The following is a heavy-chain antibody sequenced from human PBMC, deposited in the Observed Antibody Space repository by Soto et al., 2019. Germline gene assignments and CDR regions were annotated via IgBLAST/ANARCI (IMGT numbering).Heavy chain of an antibody. V-gene: IGHV3-33*01. Sequence: PGGSLRLSCAASGFTFSSYGMHWVRQAPGKGLEWVALIWFDGSDKYYADSVKGRFTTSRDNSKNTLYLQMNSLRADDTAVYYCARLYCSSTSCYSVGAFDIWGQGTMVTV. CDR1: GFTFSSYG. D-gene: IGHD2-2*01. CDR2: IWFDGSDK. J-gene: IGHJ3*02. CDR3: ARLYCSSTSCYSVGAFDI.